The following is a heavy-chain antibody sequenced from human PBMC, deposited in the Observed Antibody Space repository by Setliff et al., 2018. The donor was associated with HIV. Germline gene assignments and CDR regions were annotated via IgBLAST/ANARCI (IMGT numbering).Heavy chain of an antibody. Sequence: QPGGSLRLSCAASGFTFSSYWMSWVRQAPGKGLEWVANIKQDGSEKYYVDSVKGRFTISRDNAKNSLYLQMNSLRAEDTAVYYCARVYDSSGYSLSIPGYWGQGTTVTVSS. V-gene: IGHV3-7*01. D-gene: IGHD3-22*01. CDR1: GFTFSSYW. J-gene: IGHJ6*02. CDR3: ARVYDSSGYSLSIPGY. CDR2: IKQDGSEK.